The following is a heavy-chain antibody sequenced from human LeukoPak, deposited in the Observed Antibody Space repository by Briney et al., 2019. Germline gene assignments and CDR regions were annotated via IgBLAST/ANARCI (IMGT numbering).Heavy chain of an antibody. CDR1: GYTFTSYY. J-gene: IGHJ6*02. CDR3: GRSMVVVAAKNLYGMDV. V-gene: IGHV1-46*01. D-gene: IGHD2-15*01. Sequence: ASVKVSCKASGYTFTSYYMHWVRQAPGQGLEWMGIINPSGGSTSYAQKFQGRVTMTRDTSTSTVYMELSSLRSEDTAVYYCGRSMVVVAAKNLYGMDVWGQGTTVTVSS. CDR2: INPSGGST.